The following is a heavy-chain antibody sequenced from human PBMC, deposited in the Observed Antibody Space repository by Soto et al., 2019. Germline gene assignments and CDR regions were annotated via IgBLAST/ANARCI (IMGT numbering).Heavy chain of an antibody. V-gene: IGHV3-33*01. CDR3: ARDPGLVLGTESYFDY. Sequence: GGSLRLSCAASGFTFSSYGMHWVRQAPGKGLEWVAVIWYDGSNKYYADSVKGRFTISRDNSKNTLYLQMNSLRAEDTAVYYCARDPGLVLGTESYFDYWGQGTLVTVSS. CDR1: GFTFSSYG. CDR2: IWYDGSNK. D-gene: IGHD3-16*01. J-gene: IGHJ4*02.